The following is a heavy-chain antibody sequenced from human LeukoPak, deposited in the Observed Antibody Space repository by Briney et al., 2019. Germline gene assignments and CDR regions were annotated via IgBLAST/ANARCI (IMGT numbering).Heavy chain of an antibody. J-gene: IGHJ4*02. CDR1: GYTFTSYY. D-gene: IGHD3-10*01. CDR3: ARILWFGELSDY. Sequence: ASVKVSCKASGYTFTSYYMHWVRQPPGQGLEWVGIINPSGGSTSYAQKFQVRVTMTRDTATSTAYMELSSLRSEDTAVYYCARILWFGELSDYWGQGTLVTVSS. V-gene: IGHV1-46*01. CDR2: INPSGGST.